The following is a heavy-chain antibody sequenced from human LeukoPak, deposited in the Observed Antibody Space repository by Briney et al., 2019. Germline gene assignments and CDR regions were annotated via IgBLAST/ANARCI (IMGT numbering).Heavy chain of an antibody. CDR1: GFTVSSNY. Sequence: GGSLRLSCAASGFTVSSNYMSWVRQAPGKGLEWVSVIYSGGSTYYADSVKGRFTISRDNSKNTLYLQMNSLRAEDTAVYYCARESRYCISTSRRHLTDDYWGQGTLVTVSS. CDR3: ARESRYCISTSRRHLTDDY. D-gene: IGHD2-2*01. J-gene: IGHJ4*02. CDR2: IYSGGST. V-gene: IGHV3-53*01.